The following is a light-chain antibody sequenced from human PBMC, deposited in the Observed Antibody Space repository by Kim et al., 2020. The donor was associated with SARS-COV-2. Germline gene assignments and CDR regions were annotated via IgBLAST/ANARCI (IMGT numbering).Light chain of an antibody. J-gene: IGLJ3*02. CDR3: QAWDSSTWV. V-gene: IGLV3-1*01. CDR2: QDS. CDR1: KLGDKW. Sequence: GSPGQRASITCSGEKLGDKWAGWYHQKPGQSPVLVIYQDSKRPSGIPERFSGSNSGNTATLTISGTQAMYEADYYCQAWDSSTWVFGGGTQLTVL.